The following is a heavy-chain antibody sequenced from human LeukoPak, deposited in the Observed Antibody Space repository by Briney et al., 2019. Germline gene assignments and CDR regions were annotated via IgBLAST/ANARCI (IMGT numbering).Heavy chain of an antibody. CDR2: ISWNSGSI. CDR1: GFTFDDYA. V-gene: IGHV3-9*01. CDR3: AKGSGWYFDL. D-gene: IGHD6-19*01. Sequence: GRSLRLSCAASGFTFDDYAMHWVRQAPGKGLEWVSGISWNSGSIGYADSVKGRFTISRDNAKNSLYLQMNSLRAEDTALYYCAKGSGWYFDLWGRGTLVTVSS. J-gene: IGHJ2*01.